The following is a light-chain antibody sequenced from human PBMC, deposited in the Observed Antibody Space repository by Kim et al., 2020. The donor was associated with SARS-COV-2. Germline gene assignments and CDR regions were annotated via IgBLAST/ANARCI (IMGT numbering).Light chain of an antibody. J-gene: IGKJ2*01. Sequence: SASVGDRVPITCRASQGISSYLAWYQQKPGKAPKLLIYAASTLQSGVPSRFSGSESGTDFTLTISSLQPEDFATYYCQQLNSYPHTFGQGTKLEI. CDR3: QQLNSYPHT. V-gene: IGKV1-9*01. CDR2: AAS. CDR1: QGISSY.